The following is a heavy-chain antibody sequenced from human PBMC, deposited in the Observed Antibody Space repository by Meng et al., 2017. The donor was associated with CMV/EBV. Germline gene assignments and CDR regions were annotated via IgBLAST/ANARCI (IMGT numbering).Heavy chain of an antibody. V-gene: IGHV1-69*02. CDR1: GGTFSSYT. CDR2: IIPILGIA. J-gene: IGHJ6*02. Sequence: VKVSCKASGGTFSSYTISWVRQAPGQGLEWMGRIIPILGIANYAQKFQGRVTITADKSTSTAYMELSSLRSEDTAVYYCASNSITIFGVVTNTNYYYYGMDVWGQGTTVTVSS. D-gene: IGHD3-3*01. CDR3: ASNSITIFGVVTNTNYYYYGMDV.